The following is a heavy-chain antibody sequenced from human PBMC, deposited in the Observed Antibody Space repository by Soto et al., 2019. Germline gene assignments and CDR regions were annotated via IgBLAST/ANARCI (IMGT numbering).Heavy chain of an antibody. V-gene: IGHV1-18*01. CDR1: GYTXSNYD. J-gene: IGHJ4*02. D-gene: IGHD6-19*01. Sequence: GASVKVSCKASGYTXSNYDISWVRQAPGQGLECVGWISTSNGNTHYAQKLQGRVTMTTDTSTNTAYMELRSLTSDDTAVYYCSRGRPLTPQWRVVFDYWGQGTLVTVSS. CDR2: ISTSNGNT. CDR3: SRGRPLTPQWRVVFDY.